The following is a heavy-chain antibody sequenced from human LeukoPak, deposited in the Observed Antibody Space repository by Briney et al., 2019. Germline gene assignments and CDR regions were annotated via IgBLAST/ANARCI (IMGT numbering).Heavy chain of an antibody. CDR2: IYYSGST. D-gene: IGHD2-15*01. CDR1: GGSISSGDYY. Sequence: KTSQTLFLTCTVSGGSISSGDYYWSWIRQPPGKGLEWIGYIYYSGSTYYNPSLKSRVTISVDTSKNQFSLKLSSVTAADTAVYYCARVGYCSGGSCYDYWGQGTLVTVSS. CDR3: ARVGYCSGGSCYDY. V-gene: IGHV4-30-4*08. J-gene: IGHJ4*02.